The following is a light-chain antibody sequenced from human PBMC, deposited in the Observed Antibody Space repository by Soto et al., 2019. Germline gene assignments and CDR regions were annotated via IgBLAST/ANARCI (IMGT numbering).Light chain of an antibody. J-gene: IGKJ2*01. CDR2: AAS. CDR3: QQFYTSTLYT. V-gene: IGKV3-20*01. CDR1: QTFGRTY. Sequence: ESVLTQSQGTLSVSPGERVTLSCRASQTFGRTYLAWYQQKPGQSPRLLIYAASSRVTGIPDRFSGSGSATDFTLTISRLVPEAYVVSQCQQFYTSTLYTFGQGTKVEI.